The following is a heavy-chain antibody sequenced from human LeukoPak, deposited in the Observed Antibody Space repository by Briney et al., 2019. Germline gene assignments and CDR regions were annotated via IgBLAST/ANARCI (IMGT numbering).Heavy chain of an antibody. D-gene: IGHD6-13*01. Sequence: SETLSLTCTVYGGSFSGYYWTWIRQPPGKGLEWIGEINDSGTTFYNPSLKSRLAISVDPSKNQFSVKLNSVTAADTALYYCARQSRSNSWFSGGPKALNWFDSWAQGTLVTVSS. CDR1: GGSFSGYY. V-gene: IGHV4-34*01. J-gene: IGHJ5*01. CDR3: ARQSRSNSWFSGGPKALNWFDS. CDR2: INDSGTT.